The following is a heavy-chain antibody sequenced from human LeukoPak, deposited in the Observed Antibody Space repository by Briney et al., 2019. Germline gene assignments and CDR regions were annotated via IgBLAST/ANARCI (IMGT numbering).Heavy chain of an antibody. Sequence: GASVKVSCKPSGYTFTTYGITWVRQAPGQGLEWMGWTNPDNGNTNYAQKFQGRVSITTDTSTRTAYMELRSLRSDNTAVYYCARDHRLTTMVRGVITHLSGWFDPWGQGTLVTVSS. CDR2: TNPDNGNT. V-gene: IGHV1-18*01. CDR1: GYTFTTYG. CDR3: ARDHRLTTMVRGVITHLSGWFDP. D-gene: IGHD3-10*01. J-gene: IGHJ5*02.